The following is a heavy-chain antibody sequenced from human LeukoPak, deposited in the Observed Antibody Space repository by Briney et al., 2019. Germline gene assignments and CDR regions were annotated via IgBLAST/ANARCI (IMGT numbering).Heavy chain of an antibody. V-gene: IGHV4-59*12. Sequence: PSETLSLTCSVSGGSIDNYYWSWIRQSPGKGLEWIGYIYYTGRTKYNPSLKSRVTISVDMSKNQFSLKLSSVTAADTAVYYCARVVVPFDPWGQGTLVTVSS. CDR3: ARVVVPFDP. D-gene: IGHD2-2*01. J-gene: IGHJ5*02. CDR2: IYYTGRT. CDR1: GGSIDNYY.